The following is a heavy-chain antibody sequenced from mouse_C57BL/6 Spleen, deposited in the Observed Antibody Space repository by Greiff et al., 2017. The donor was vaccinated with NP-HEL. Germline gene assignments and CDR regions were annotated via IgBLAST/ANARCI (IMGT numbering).Heavy chain of an antibody. D-gene: IGHD6-5*01. CDR3: AMPFSYLYAMDY. CDR1: GFTFSDYG. V-gene: IGHV5-17*01. J-gene: IGHJ4*01. CDR2: ISSGSSTI. Sequence: EVKLVESGGGLVKPGGSLKLSCAASGFTFSDYGMHWVRQAPEKGLEWVAYISSGSSTIYYADTVKGRFTISRDNAKNTLFLQMTSLRSEDTARYYCAMPFSYLYAMDYWGQGTSVTVSS.